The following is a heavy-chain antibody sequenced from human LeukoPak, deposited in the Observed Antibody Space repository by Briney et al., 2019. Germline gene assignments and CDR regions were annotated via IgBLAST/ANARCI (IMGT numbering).Heavy chain of an antibody. Sequence: SETLSLTCTVSGGSISSSSYYWGWIRQPPGKGLEWIGSIYYSGSTYYNPSLKSRVTISVDTSKNQFSLKLSSVTAADTAVYYCARQKRITMVRGVIFSNWFDTWGQGTLVTVSS. CDR2: IYYSGST. V-gene: IGHV4-39*01. CDR1: GGSISSSSYY. J-gene: IGHJ5*02. D-gene: IGHD3-10*01. CDR3: ARQKRITMVRGVIFSNWFDT.